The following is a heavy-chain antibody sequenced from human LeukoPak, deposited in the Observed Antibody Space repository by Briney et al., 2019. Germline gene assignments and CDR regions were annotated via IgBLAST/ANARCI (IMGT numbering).Heavy chain of an antibody. Sequence: GGSLRLSCAASGFTFSSYAMHWVRQAPGKGLEWVAVISYDGSNKYYADSVKGRFTISRDNSKNTLYLQMNSLRAEDTAVYYCARDWVAVTVAGPVDYWGQGNLVTVSS. CDR3: ARDWVAVTVAGPVDY. J-gene: IGHJ4*02. CDR1: GFTFSSYA. V-gene: IGHV3-30*04. CDR2: ISYDGSNK. D-gene: IGHD6-19*01.